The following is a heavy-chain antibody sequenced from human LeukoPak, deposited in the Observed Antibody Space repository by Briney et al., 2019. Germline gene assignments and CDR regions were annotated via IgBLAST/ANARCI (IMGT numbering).Heavy chain of an antibody. Sequence: GGSLRLSCSASGFTFSSYSMNWVRQAPGKGLEWVSSISSSSSHIYYADSVKGRFTISRDNAKNSLYLQMNSLRAEDTAVYYCARGAPEEWELLPFDYWGQGTLVTVSS. CDR1: GFTFSSYS. CDR3: ARGAPEEWELLPFDY. CDR2: ISSSSSHI. J-gene: IGHJ4*02. V-gene: IGHV3-21*01. D-gene: IGHD1-26*01.